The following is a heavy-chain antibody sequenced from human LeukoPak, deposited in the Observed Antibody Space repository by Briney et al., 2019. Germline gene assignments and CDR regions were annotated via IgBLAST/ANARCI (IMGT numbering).Heavy chain of an antibody. CDR2: INSDES. CDR1: GFTLSSYW. D-gene: IGHD2-2*03. J-gene: IGHJ6*02. V-gene: IGHV3-74*01. Sequence: GGCLRLSCAASGFTLSSYWMHWVRQAPGKGLVWVSRINSDESTYADSVKGRFTISRDNAKNTLYLQMNSLRAEDTAVYYCARDRLDRNYYYGLDVWGQGTTVTVSS. CDR3: ARDRLDRNYYYGLDV.